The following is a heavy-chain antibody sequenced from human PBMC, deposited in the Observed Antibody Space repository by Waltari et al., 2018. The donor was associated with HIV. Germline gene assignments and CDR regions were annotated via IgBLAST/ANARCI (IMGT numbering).Heavy chain of an antibody. Sequence: EVQLVQSGAEVKKPGESLKISCKGSVFKFTCYWIGWVRQTPGKGLEWMGIIYPVDSDTRYSPAFRGQVTISADKSMSTAYLQWSSLQASDTAIYYCARLGYCSSARCPSGYYYSYGMGVWGQGTTVTVSS. CDR2: IYPVDSDT. D-gene: IGHD2-2*01. CDR3: ARLGYCSSARCPSGYYYSYGMGV. V-gene: IGHV5-51*01. J-gene: IGHJ6*02. CDR1: VFKFTCYW.